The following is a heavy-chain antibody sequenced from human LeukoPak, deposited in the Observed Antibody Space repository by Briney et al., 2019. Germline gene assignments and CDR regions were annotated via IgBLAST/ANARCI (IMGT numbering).Heavy chain of an antibody. CDR1: GFTFSRYG. Sequence: GRSLRLSCAASGFTFSRYGMHWVRQAPGKGLEWVAVISNDGSSKYYADSVKGRFTISRDISKNTLYLQMNSLRAEDTAVYYCAHWGSSGPFDYWGQGTLVTVSS. J-gene: IGHJ4*02. CDR3: AHWGSSGPFDY. V-gene: IGHV3-30*03. D-gene: IGHD6-6*01. CDR2: ISNDGSSK.